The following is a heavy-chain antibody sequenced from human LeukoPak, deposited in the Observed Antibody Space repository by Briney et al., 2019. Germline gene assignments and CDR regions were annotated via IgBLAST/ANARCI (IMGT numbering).Heavy chain of an antibody. D-gene: IGHD3-3*01. Sequence: GGSLRLSCAAAGFTFSTYTMNWVRQAPGKGLEWVSYISSSSTTIYHADSVKGRFTISRDNAKNSLYLQMNSLRAEDTAVYYCARLGITIFGVGDAFDIWGQGTMVTVSS. J-gene: IGHJ3*02. CDR3: ARLGITIFGVGDAFDI. CDR1: GFTFSTYT. V-gene: IGHV3-48*01. CDR2: ISSSSTTI.